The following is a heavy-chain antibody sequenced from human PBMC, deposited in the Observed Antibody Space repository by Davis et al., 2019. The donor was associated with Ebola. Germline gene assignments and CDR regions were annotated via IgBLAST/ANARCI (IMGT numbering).Heavy chain of an antibody. CDR3: ARGRTMVAY. J-gene: IGHJ4*02. V-gene: IGHV4-34*01. CDR1: GGSFTDYF. Sequence: MPSETLSLTCAVYGGSFTDYFWRWIRQPPGKCLGWIGETSHHPDYTNYSPSFGGRVTISVDSSKNQFSLKLSSVTAADTAVYYCARGRTMVAYWGQGTLVTVSS. D-gene: IGHD3-10*01. CDR2: TSHHPDYT.